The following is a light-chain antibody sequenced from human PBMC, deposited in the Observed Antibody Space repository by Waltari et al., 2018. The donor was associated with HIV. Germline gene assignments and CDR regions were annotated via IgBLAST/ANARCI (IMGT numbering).Light chain of an antibody. Sequence: SYVLTQPHSVSVAPGQPARITCGGNNLGSKSGHGYQQRPGKAPMLVIYYDSDRRSGIPWRFSGSNSGNTATLTISRVEAGDEADYYCQVRDSRSDPVVFGGGTKLTAL. CDR2: YDS. CDR1: NLGSKS. V-gene: IGLV3-21*04. J-gene: IGLJ2*01. CDR3: QVRDSRSDPVV.